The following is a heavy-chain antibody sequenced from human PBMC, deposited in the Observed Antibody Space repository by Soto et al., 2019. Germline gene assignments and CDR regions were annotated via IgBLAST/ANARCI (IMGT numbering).Heavy chain of an antibody. J-gene: IGHJ4*02. CDR1: GFTFSSYA. V-gene: IGHV3-64D*06. D-gene: IGHD3-22*01. Sequence: PVGSLRLSCSASGFTFSSYAMHWVRQAPGKGLEYVSAISSNGGSTYYADSVKGRFTISRDNSKNTLYLQMSSLRAEDTAVYYCVKDRSYYDTEGFDYWGQGTLVTVSS. CDR2: ISSNGGST. CDR3: VKDRSYYDTEGFDY.